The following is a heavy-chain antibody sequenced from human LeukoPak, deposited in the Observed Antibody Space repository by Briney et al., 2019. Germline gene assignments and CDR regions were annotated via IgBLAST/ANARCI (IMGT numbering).Heavy chain of an antibody. J-gene: IGHJ6*02. V-gene: IGHV4-4*02. CDR1: GGSISSSNW. CDR2: IYHSGST. D-gene: IGHD2-2*01. Sequence: SGTLSLTCAVSGGSISSSNWWSWVRQPLGKGLEWIGEIYHSGSTNYNPSLKSRVTISVDKSKNQFSLKLSSVAAADTAVYYCARVGDCSSTSRGRSYYYGMDVWGQGTTVTVSS. CDR3: ARVGDCSSTSRGRSYYYGMDV.